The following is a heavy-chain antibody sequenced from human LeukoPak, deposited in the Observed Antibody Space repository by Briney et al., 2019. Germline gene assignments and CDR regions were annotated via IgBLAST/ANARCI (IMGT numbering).Heavy chain of an antibody. CDR2: INHSGST. V-gene: IGHV4-34*01. CDR1: GGSFSGYY. CDR3: ARYIVSYPHDAFDI. D-gene: IGHD1-26*01. J-gene: IGHJ3*02. Sequence: PSETLSLTCAVYGGSFSGYYWSWIRQPPGKGLEWIGEINHSGSTNYNPSLKSRVTISVDTSKNQFSLKLGSVTAADTAFYYCARYIVSYPHDAFDIWGQGTMVTVSS.